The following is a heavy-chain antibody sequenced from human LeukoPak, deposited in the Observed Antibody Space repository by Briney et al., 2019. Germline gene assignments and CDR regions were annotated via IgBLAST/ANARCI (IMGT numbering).Heavy chain of an antibody. CDR1: GFTVSSNY. Sequence: GGSLRLSCAASGFTVSSNYMSWVRQAPGKGLEWVSVIYSGGSTYYADSVKGRFTISRDNSKNTLYLQMNSLRAEDTAVYYCARDRAWYYDSSGYFNWGQGTLVTVSS. J-gene: IGHJ4*02. D-gene: IGHD3-22*01. V-gene: IGHV3-66*01. CDR2: IYSGGST. CDR3: ARDRAWYYDSSGYFN.